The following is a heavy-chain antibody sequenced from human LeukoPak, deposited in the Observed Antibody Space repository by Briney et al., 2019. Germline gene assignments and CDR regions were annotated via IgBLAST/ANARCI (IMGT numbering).Heavy chain of an antibody. CDR3: AKDTIVMPRMGAFEI. D-gene: IGHD2/OR15-2a*01. Sequence: PGVSLRLSCAASGFSFDDYAMHWVRQAPGKGLEWVSGISWNSGSIDYADSVKGRFTISRDNAKNSLYLKMNSLRAEDTALYYCAKDTIVMPRMGAFEIWGQGTMVTVSS. CDR2: ISWNSGSI. CDR1: GFSFDDYA. J-gene: IGHJ3*02. V-gene: IGHV3-9*01.